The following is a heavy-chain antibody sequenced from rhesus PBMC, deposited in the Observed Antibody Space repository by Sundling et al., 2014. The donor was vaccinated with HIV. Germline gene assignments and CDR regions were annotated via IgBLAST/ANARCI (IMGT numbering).Heavy chain of an antibody. J-gene: IGHJ6*01. CDR3: AREVVVIITVVSKTYHYGVDS. CDR2: IYGSGSST. Sequence: QLQLQESGPGLVKPSETLSVTCAVSGGSISSSYWSWIRQAPGKGLEWIGYIYGSGSSTNYNPSLKSRVTLSVDTSKNQLSLKLSSVTAADTAVYYCAREVVVIITVVSKTYHYGVDSWGQGVVVTVSS. V-gene: IGHV4-169*02. D-gene: IGHD2-15*01. CDR1: GGSISSSY.